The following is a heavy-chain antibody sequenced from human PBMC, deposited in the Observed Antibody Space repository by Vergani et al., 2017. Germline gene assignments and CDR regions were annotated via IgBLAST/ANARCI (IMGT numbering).Heavy chain of an antibody. Sequence: EVELVQSGPEMRKPGESLKISCKGSEYSFGNYWIGWVRQMPGKGLEWMGIIYPADSDTRYRPSFQGQVTISADKSISTAFLQWDSLKASDTALSYCARPTTNTDSWGQGTLVTVSS. CDR2: IYPADSDT. J-gene: IGHJ4*02. CDR1: EYSFGNYW. D-gene: IGHD5-12*01. CDR3: ARPTTNTDS. V-gene: IGHV5-51*03.